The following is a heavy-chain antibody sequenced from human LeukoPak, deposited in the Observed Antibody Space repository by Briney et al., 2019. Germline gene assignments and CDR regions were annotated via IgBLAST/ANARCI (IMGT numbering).Heavy chain of an antibody. Sequence: PGGSLRLSCAASGFTFSSYSMNWVRQAPGKGLEWVSSISSSSSYIYYADSVKGRFTISRDNAKNSLYLQMHSLRAEATAVYYCARDYHSSGHYFSHFDYWGQGTLVTVSS. J-gene: IGHJ4*02. D-gene: IGHD3-22*01. CDR2: ISSSSSYI. CDR3: ARDYHSSGHYFSHFDY. V-gene: IGHV3-21*01. CDR1: GFTFSSYS.